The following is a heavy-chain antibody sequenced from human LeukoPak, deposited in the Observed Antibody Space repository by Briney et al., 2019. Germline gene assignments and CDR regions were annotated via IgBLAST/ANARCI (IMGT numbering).Heavy chain of an antibody. D-gene: IGHD2-2*03. J-gene: IGHJ6*04. Sequence: GGSLRLSCAAPGFTFSSYSMSWVRQAPGKGLEWVSSISSSSSYIYYADSVKGRFTISRDNAKNSLYLQMNSLRAEDTAVYYCARDLLDIVVVPAARHPRYYYYGMDVWGKGTTVTVSS. CDR1: GFTFSSYS. CDR2: ISSSSSYI. CDR3: ARDLLDIVVVPAARHPRYYYYGMDV. V-gene: IGHV3-21*01.